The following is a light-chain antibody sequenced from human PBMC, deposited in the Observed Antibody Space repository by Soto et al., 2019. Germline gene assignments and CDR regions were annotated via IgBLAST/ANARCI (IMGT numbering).Light chain of an antibody. CDR3: MQGTHWPPYT. CDR2: KVS. Sequence: DVVMTQSPLSLPVTLGQPASISCRSSQSLAYIDGNTYLNWFQQRPGQSPRRLIYKVSNRDSGVPDRFSGSGSGTDFTRRISRVEAEDVGVYYCMQGTHWPPYTFGQGTKLEIK. J-gene: IGKJ2*01. CDR1: QSLAYIDGNTY. V-gene: IGKV2-30*01.